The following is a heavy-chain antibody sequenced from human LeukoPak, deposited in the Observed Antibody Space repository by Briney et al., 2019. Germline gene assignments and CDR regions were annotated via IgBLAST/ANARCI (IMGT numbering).Heavy chain of an antibody. CDR3: ARVWKDTAMSHFDY. Sequence: SETLSLTCTVSGGSISSGGYYWSWIRQHPGKGLEWIGYIYYSGSTYYNPSLKSRVTISVDTSKNQFSLKLSSVTAADTAVYYCARVWKDTAMSHFDYWGQGTLVTVSS. V-gene: IGHV4-31*03. CDR2: IYYSGST. CDR1: GGSISSGGYY. J-gene: IGHJ4*02. D-gene: IGHD5-18*01.